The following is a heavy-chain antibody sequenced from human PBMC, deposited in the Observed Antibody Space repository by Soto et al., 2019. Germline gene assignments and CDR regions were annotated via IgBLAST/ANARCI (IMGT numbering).Heavy chain of an antibody. CDR2: ISAYNGNT. Sequence: ASVKVSCKASGYTFTSYGILWVRQAPGQGLEWMGWISAYNGNTNYAQKLQGRVTMTTGTSTSTADMELRSLSSHDTAVFYWVSIVGADRRWFDSWGKGTRVTVFS. CDR3: VSIVGADRRWFDS. D-gene: IGHD1-26*01. J-gene: IGHJ5*01. CDR1: GYTFTSYG. V-gene: IGHV1-18*01.